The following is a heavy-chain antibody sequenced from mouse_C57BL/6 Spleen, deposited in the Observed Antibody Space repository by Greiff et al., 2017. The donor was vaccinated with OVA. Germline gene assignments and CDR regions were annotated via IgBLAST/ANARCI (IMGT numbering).Heavy chain of an antibody. D-gene: IGHD4-1*01. CDR1: GYTFTSYW. CDR2: IDPSDSET. V-gene: IGHV1-52*01. Sequence: QVQLQQPGAELVRPGSSVKLSCKASGYTFTSYWMHWVKQRPIQGLEWIGNIDPSDSETNYNQKFKGKATLTVDKSSSTAYMQLSSLTSEDAAVYYCARWEGPYAMDYWGQGTSVTGSS. J-gene: IGHJ4*01. CDR3: ARWEGPYAMDY.